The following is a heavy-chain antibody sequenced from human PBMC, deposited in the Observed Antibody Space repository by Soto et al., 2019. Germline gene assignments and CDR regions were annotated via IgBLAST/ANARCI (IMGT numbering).Heavy chain of an antibody. CDR1: GFTFSSYG. V-gene: IGHV3-33*01. J-gene: IGHJ4*02. CDR3: ARGNSADFWSGYYPIPLDY. Sequence: GGSLRLSCAASGFTFSSYGMHWVRQAPGKGLEWVAVIWYDGSNKYYADSVKGRFTISRDNSKNTLYLQMNSLRAEDTAVYYCARGNSADFWSGYYPIPLDYWGQGTLVTVSS. CDR2: IWYDGSNK. D-gene: IGHD3-3*01.